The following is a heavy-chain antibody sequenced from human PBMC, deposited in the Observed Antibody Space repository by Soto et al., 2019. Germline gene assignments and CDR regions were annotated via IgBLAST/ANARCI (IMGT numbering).Heavy chain of an antibody. CDR2: IYHSGST. V-gene: IGHV4-30-2*01. Sequence: QLQLQESGSGLVKPSQTLSLTCAVSGGSISSGGYSWIWIRQPPGKGLEWIGYIYHSGSTYYNPSLKSRVTISVDRSKNQFSLKLSSVTAADTAVYYCARGIFGVVEYFDYWGQGTLVTVSS. D-gene: IGHD3-3*01. CDR3: ARGIFGVVEYFDY. CDR1: GGSISSGGYS. J-gene: IGHJ4*02.